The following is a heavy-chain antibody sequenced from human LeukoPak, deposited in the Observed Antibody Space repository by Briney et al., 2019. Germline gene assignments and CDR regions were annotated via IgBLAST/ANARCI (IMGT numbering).Heavy chain of an antibody. V-gene: IGHV3-30*18. CDR2: ISYDGSNK. J-gene: IGHJ3*02. Sequence: GRSLRRSCAASGFTFSSYGMHWVRQAPGKGLEWVAVISYDGSNKYYADSVKGRFTISRDNSKNTLYLQMNSLRAEDTAVYYCAKGDIVVVTGAFDIWGQGTMVTVSS. CDR3: AKGDIVVVTGAFDI. D-gene: IGHD2-21*02. CDR1: GFTFSSYG.